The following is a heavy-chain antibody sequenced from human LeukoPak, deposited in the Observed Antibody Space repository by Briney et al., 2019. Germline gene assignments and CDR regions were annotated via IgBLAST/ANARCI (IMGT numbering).Heavy chain of an antibody. V-gene: IGHV3-23*01. Sequence: GGSLRLSCAASGFTFSSYAMSWVRQAPGKGLEWVSAISGSGGSTYYADSVKGRFTVSRDNSKNTLYLQMNSLKTEDTVVYYCTTGMPLARGTWGQGTLVTVSS. CDR1: GFTFSSYA. CDR2: ISGSGGST. CDR3: TTGMPLARGT. D-gene: IGHD3-16*01. J-gene: IGHJ5*02.